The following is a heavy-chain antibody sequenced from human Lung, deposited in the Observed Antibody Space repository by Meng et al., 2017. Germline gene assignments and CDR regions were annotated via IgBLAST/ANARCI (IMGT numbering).Heavy chain of an antibody. V-gene: IGHV4-34*01. CDR1: GGSFSDYY. J-gene: IGHJ4*02. CDR2: INHSGST. CDR3: ARGPTTMAHDFDY. Sequence: VQLQQLGEGLLNPAKTLSLPCVVSGGSFSDYYWSWIRQPPGKGLEWIGEINHSGSTNYNPSLESRATISVDTSQNNLSLKLSSVTAADSAVYYCARGPTTMAHDFDYWGQGTLVTVSS. D-gene: IGHD4-11*01.